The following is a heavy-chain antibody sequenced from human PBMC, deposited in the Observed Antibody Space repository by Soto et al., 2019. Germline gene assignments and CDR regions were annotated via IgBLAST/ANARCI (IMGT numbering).Heavy chain of an antibody. J-gene: IGHJ6*03. D-gene: IGHD6-6*01. CDR1: GFTLSGYA. CDR3: ARRARPDFYYMDV. CDR2: ISSNGVGT. Sequence: EVQLAESGGGLAQPGGSLRLSCAASGFTLSGYAMDWVRQAPGKGLEYVPGISSNGVGTYYANSVQGRFTISRDNSKNTVYLQMGSLRPEDRAVYYCARRARPDFYYMDVWGKGTTVTVSS. V-gene: IGHV3-64*01.